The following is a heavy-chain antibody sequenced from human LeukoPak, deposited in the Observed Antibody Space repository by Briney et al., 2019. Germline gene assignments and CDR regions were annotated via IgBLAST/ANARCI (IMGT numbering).Heavy chain of an antibody. D-gene: IGHD3-10*01. CDR1: GGSISSSNYY. Sequence: SETLSLTCTVSGGSISSSNYYWSWIRQPPGKGLEWIGSIYYTGSTYYSPSLKSRVTISIDTSNKQFSLKLTSVTAADTAVYYCADGRFGESLGYWGQGTLVTVSS. CDR3: ADGRFGESLGY. J-gene: IGHJ4*02. V-gene: IGHV4-39*07. CDR2: IYYTGST.